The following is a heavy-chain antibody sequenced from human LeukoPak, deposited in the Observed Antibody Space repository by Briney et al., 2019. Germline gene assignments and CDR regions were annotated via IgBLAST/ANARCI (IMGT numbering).Heavy chain of an antibody. D-gene: IGHD4-11*01. CDR3: ARGATVTIYGMDV. Sequence: SETLSLTCTVSGSSISSGDYYWSWIRQPPGKGLEWIGYIYYSGSTYYNPSLKSRVTISVDTSKNQFSLKLSSVTAADTAVYYCARGATVTIYGMDVWGQGTTVTVSS. J-gene: IGHJ6*02. CDR2: IYYSGST. CDR1: GSSISSGDYY. V-gene: IGHV4-30-4*01.